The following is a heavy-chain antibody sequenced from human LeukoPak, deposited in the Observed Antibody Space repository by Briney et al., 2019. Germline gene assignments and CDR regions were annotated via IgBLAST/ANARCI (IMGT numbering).Heavy chain of an antibody. Sequence: GGSLRLSCSASGFTFSNHTMHWVGQAPGKGLEWVAVISYGGTNTYYADSVKGRFTISRDNAKTTLYLQMNSLRAEDTAVYYCASDSTLDAFDIWGQGTMVTVSS. V-gene: IGHV3-30-3*01. J-gene: IGHJ3*02. CDR3: ASDSTLDAFDI. D-gene: IGHD2-2*01. CDR2: ISYGGTNT. CDR1: GFTFSNHT.